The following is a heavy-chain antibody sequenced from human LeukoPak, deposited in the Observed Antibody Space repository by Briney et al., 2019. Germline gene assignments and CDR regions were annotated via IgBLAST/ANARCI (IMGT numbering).Heavy chain of an antibody. CDR1: GFTFSTYW. J-gene: IGHJ5*02. V-gene: IGHV3-74*01. Sequence: GGSLRLSCAASGFTFSTYWMHWVRQAPGKGLAWVSRINSDGSSTIYADSVKGRFTISRDNARNTLYLQMNSLRAEDTAVYYCARSDWFDPWGQGTLVTVSS. CDR2: INSDGSST. CDR3: ARSDWFDP.